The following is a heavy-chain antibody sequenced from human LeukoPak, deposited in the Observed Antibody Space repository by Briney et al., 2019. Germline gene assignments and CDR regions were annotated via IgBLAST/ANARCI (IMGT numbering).Heavy chain of an antibody. CDR3: ARDRCGGDCYSDY. J-gene: IGHJ4*02. Sequence: SVKVSCKASGGTFSSYAISWVRQAPGQGLEWLGRIIPILGIANYAQKFQGGVTITADKSTSTAYMELSSLRSEDTAVYYCARDRCGGDCYSDYWGQGTLVTVPS. D-gene: IGHD2-21*02. CDR2: IIPILGIA. CDR1: GGTFSSYA. V-gene: IGHV1-69*04.